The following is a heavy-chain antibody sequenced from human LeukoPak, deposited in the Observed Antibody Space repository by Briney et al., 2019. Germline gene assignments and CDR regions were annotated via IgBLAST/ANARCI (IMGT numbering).Heavy chain of an antibody. CDR2: IGTAGDT. J-gene: IGHJ3*02. CDR1: GFTFSSYD. V-gene: IGHV3-13*01. D-gene: IGHD3-22*01. CDR3: ARGGLFYDSSGYSFDI. Sequence: GGSLRLSCAASGFTFSSYDMHWVRQATGKGLEWVSAIGTAGDTYYPGSVKGRFTISRENAKNSLYLQMNSLRAGDTAVYYCARGGLFYDSSGYSFDIWGQGTMVTVSS.